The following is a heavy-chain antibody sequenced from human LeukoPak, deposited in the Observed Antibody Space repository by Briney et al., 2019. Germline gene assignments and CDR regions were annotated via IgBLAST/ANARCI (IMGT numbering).Heavy chain of an antibody. D-gene: IGHD5-18*01. CDR2: INPNSGGT. V-gene: IGHV1-2*02. J-gene: IGHJ4*02. CDR1: GYTFTGYY. Sequence: GASVKVSCKASGYTFTGYYIHWVRQAPGQGFDWMGWINPNSGGTNYAQKFQGRVTMTRDTSISTAYMELSRLRSDDTAVYYCARRGAYSYGYSYWGQGTLVTVSS. CDR3: ARRGAYSYGYSY.